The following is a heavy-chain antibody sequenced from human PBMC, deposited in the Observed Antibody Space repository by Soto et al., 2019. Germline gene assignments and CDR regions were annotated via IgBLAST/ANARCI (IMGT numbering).Heavy chain of an antibody. CDR3: ARSRRGAYSSGWYSPSGYYNYGIDV. D-gene: IGHD6-19*01. CDR2: IYPDDSDT. Sequence: PGESLKISCKHSGFNFPTFWIAWVRQMPGKGLEWMGTIYPDDSDTRYSPSFQGQVTISADTSISTAYLQWTSLKASDTAMYYCARSRRGAYSSGWYSPSGYYNYGIDVWGQGTKVTVSS. V-gene: IGHV5-51*01. J-gene: IGHJ6*02. CDR1: GFNFPTFW.